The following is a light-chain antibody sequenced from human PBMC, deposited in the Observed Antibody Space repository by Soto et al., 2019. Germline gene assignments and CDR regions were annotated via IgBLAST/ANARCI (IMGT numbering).Light chain of an antibody. CDR1: QSISSW. Sequence: DIQMTQSPSTLSASVGDRVTITCRASQSISSWLAWYQQKPGKAPKLLIYDASSLESGVPSRFSRSGSGTEFTLTISRLQPDDFATYDCQQYNSYKTFGQGTKVESK. CDR2: DAS. V-gene: IGKV1-5*01. J-gene: IGKJ1*01. CDR3: QQYNSYKT.